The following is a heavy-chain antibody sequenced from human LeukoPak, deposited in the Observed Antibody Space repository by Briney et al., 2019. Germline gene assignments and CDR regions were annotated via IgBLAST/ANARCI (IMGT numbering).Heavy chain of an antibody. CDR1: GFTFSSYS. D-gene: IGHD3-22*01. CDR2: TSSSSSTI. V-gene: IGHV3-48*01. Sequence: GGSLRHSCAASGFTFSSYSMNWVRQAPGKGLEWVSYTSSSSSTIYYADSVKGRFTISRDNAKNALYLQMNSLRAEDTAVYYCTKGDYYYDSSGYYLEYFHYWGQGALVTVSS. CDR3: TKGDYYYDSSGYYLEYFHY. J-gene: IGHJ1*01.